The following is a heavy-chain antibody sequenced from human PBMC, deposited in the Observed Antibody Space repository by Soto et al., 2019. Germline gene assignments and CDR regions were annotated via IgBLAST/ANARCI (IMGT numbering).Heavy chain of an antibody. CDR2: INPNSGGT. CDR3: ASSYYGGNSRYYYYYGMDV. J-gene: IGHJ6*02. V-gene: IGHV1-2*04. CDR1: GYTFTSYG. Sequence: ASVKVSCKASGYTFTSYGISWVRQAPGQGLEWMGWINPNSGGTNYAQKFQGWVTMTRDTSISTAYMELSRLRSDDTAVYYCASSYYGGNSRYYYYYGMDVWGQGTTVTVSS. D-gene: IGHD4-17*01.